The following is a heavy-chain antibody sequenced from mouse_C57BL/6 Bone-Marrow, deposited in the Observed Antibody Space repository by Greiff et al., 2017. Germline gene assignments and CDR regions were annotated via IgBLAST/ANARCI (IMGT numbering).Heavy chain of an antibody. J-gene: IGHJ2*01. Sequence: VQLQQSGPELVKPGASVKISCKASGYAFSSSWMNWVKQRPGKGLEWIGRIYPGDGDTNYNGKFKGKATLTADKSSSTAYMQLSSLTSEDSAVYVCAGFYYGSSSYYFDYWGQGTTLTVSS. CDR3: AGFYYGSSSYYFDY. D-gene: IGHD1-1*01. CDR2: IYPGDGDT. V-gene: IGHV1-82*01. CDR1: GYAFSSSW.